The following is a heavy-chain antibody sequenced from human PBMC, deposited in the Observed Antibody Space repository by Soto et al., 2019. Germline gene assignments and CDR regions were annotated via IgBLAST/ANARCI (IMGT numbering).Heavy chain of an antibody. D-gene: IGHD2-15*01. CDR1: GFTFSAHP. CDR2: IRESGDGR. CDR3: ARGRPPYCSETKCYWTDDY. V-gene: IGHV3-23*01. J-gene: IGHJ4*02. Sequence: VQLLESGGGLVQPGGSLRLSCAASGFTFSAHPMSCLRQAPGKGLEWVSSIRESGDGRYYADSVKGRFTISRDNFRNTVYLEMNSLRAEDTAVYYCARGRPPYCSETKCYWTDDYWGQGTLVTVSS.